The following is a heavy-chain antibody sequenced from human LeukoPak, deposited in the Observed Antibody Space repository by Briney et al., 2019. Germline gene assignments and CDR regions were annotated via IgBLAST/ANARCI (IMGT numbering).Heavy chain of an antibody. CDR3: ARGEPIEWFGESNDAFDI. V-gene: IGHV1-46*01. CDR2: INPSGGST. Sequence: ASVKVSCKASGDTFSRYAISWVRQAPGQGLEWMGIINPSGGSTSYAQKFQGRVTMTRDMSTSTVYMELSSLRSEDTAVYYCARGEPIEWFGESNDAFDIWGQGTMVTVSS. D-gene: IGHD3-10*01. CDR1: GDTFSRYA. J-gene: IGHJ3*02.